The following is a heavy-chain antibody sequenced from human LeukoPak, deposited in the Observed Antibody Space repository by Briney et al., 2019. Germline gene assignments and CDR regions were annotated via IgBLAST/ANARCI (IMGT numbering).Heavy chain of an antibody. J-gene: IGHJ4*02. Sequence: RPGGSLRLSCAASGFTFSDYYMSWIRQAPGKGLEWISYAGSSGSPMNYADSVKGRFTISKDNAKNSLYLQMNSLRAEDTAMYYWARTGFDLWRGYYGARYFFDYWGQGTLVTVSS. D-gene: IGHD3-3*01. CDR3: ARTGFDLWRGYYGARYFFDY. CDR2: AGSSGSPM. CDR1: GFTFSDYY. V-gene: IGHV3-11*01.